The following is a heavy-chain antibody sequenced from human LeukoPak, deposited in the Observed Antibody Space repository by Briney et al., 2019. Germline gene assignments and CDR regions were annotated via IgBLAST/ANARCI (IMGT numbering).Heavy chain of an antibody. J-gene: IGHJ5*02. CDR1: GFTFSGSA. Sequence: GGSLRLSCAASGFTFSGSAMHWVRQASGKGLEWVGRIRSKANSYATAYAASVKGRFTISRDDSKNTAYLQMNSLKTEDTAVYYCARDRSAYLANWFDPWGQGTLVTVSS. V-gene: IGHV3-73*01. CDR2: IRSKANSYAT. CDR3: ARDRSAYLANWFDP.